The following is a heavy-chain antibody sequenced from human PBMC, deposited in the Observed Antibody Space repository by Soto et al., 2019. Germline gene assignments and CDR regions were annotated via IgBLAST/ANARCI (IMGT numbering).Heavy chain of an antibody. V-gene: IGHV1-69*01. CDR1: GGTFNMYA. J-gene: IGHJ4*02. D-gene: IGHD3-16*02. Sequence: QVQLVQSGAEVRKPGSAVRVSCKVSGGTFNMYAMNWVRQAPGQGLEWMAGIIPIFDTPRYSQQFQGRVTITVDESTSTAYMELSSLRSEDTAIYYCARSIGSGGVIGGFDYWGQGTLVTVAS. CDR2: IIPIFDTP. CDR3: ARSIGSGGVIGGFDY.